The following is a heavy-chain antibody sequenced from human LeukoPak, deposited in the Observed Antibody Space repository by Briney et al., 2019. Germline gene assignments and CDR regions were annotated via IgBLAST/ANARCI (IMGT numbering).Heavy chain of an antibody. V-gene: IGHV4-39*07. CDR3: ARALLYSSSWYPDNWFDP. D-gene: IGHD6-13*01. CDR1: GGSISSSSYY. Sequence: SETLSLTCTVSGGSISSSSYYWGWIRQPPGKGLEWIGSIYYSGSTYYNPSLKSRVTISVDTSKNQFSLKLSSVTAADTAVYYCARALLYSSSWYPDNWFDPWGQGTLVTVSS. J-gene: IGHJ5*02. CDR2: IYYSGST.